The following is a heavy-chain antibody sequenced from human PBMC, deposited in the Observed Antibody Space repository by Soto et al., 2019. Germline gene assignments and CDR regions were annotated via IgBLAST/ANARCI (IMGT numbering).Heavy chain of an antibody. CDR2: IYPGDSDT. CDR1: GYSFSSYW. D-gene: IGHD3-3*01. J-gene: IGHJ6*02. V-gene: IGHV5-51*01. CDR3: ARNAHPGSLTVFGAGYYYYGMDV. Sequence: PGESLKISCKGSGYSFSSYWIGWVRQMPGKGLEWMGIIYPGDSDTRYSPSFQGQVTISAEKSISTAYLQWSSLRGSDTAMYYCARNAHPGSLTVFGAGYYYYGMDVWGQGTTVTVSS.